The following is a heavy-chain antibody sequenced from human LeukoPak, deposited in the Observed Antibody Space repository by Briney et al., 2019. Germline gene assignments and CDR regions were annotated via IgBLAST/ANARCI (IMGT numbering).Heavy chain of an antibody. CDR1: GYTFTGYY. V-gene: IGHV1-2*04. J-gene: IGHJ4*02. CDR2: INPNSGGT. D-gene: IGHD5-18*01. CDR3: ARGGDDVDTAASDY. Sequence: GASVKVSCKASGYTFTGYYMHWVRQAPGQGLEWMGWINPNSGGTNYAQKFQGWVTMTRDTSISTAYMELSRLRSDDTAVYYCARGGDDVDTAASDYWGQGTLVTVSS.